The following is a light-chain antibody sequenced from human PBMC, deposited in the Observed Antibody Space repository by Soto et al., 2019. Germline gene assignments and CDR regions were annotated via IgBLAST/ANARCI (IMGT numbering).Light chain of an antibody. V-gene: IGLV2-8*01. Sequence: QSVLTQPPSASGSPGQSVTISCTGTSSDVGAYKYVSWYQQHPGKAPKLMIYEVTRRPSGVPDRFSGSKSGNTASLIVSGLQAEDEADYYCSSFAGSNDFPTGIFGGGTKLTVL. CDR1: SSDVGAYKY. CDR2: EVT. J-gene: IGLJ2*01. CDR3: SSFAGSNDFPTGI.